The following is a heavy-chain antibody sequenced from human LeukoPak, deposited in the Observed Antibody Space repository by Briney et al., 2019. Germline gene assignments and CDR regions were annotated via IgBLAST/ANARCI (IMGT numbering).Heavy chain of an antibody. Sequence: SQTLSLTCTVSGGSISSGDYYWSWIRRPPGKGLEWIGYIYYSGSTYYNPSLKSRVTISVDTSKNQFSLKLSSVTAADTAVYYCARFSDGCGGDRYGGFDYWGQGTLVTVSS. CDR3: ARFSDGCGGDRYGGFDY. D-gene: IGHD2-21*02. CDR2: IYYSGST. J-gene: IGHJ4*02. V-gene: IGHV4-30-4*01. CDR1: GGSISSGDYY.